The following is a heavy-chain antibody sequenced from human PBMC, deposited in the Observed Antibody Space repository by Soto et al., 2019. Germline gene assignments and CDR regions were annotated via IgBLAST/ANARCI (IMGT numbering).Heavy chain of an antibody. D-gene: IGHD3-9*01. J-gene: IGHJ6*02. CDR2: INYSGNA. V-gene: IGHV4-39*01. CDR1: GGSISSSSYY. Sequence: PSETLSLTCTVSGGSISSSSYYWGWIRQSPGQTLEWIGSINYSGNAYFNPSLKSRVTISVDTSKNQFSLRLSSVTAADTAVYFCAKTGYYNYSLDVWGQGTTVTVSS. CDR3: AKTGYYNYSLDV.